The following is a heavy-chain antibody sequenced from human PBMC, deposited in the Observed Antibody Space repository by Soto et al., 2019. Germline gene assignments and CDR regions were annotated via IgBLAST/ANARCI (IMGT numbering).Heavy chain of an antibody. V-gene: IGHV3-23*01. D-gene: IGHD6-13*01. CDR1: GFTFSSYA. J-gene: IGHJ6*02. Sequence: GGSLRLSCAASGFTFSSYAMSWVRQAPGKGLEWVSAISGSGGSTYYADSVKGQFTISRDNSKNTLYLQMNSLRAEDTAVYYCAKHQDGIRWYLRSYYFYCTVVWCPGTSLTVS. CDR2: ISGSGGST. CDR3: AKHQDGIRWYLRSYYFYCTVV.